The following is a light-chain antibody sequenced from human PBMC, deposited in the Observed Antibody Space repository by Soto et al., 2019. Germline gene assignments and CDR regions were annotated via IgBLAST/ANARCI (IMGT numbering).Light chain of an antibody. CDR3: AAWDDSLNGVV. CDR2: SNS. Sequence: QSVLTQPPSASGTPGQRVTISCSGRRSNIGSNTVSWYQQLPGTAPKLLMYSNSERPSGVPDRFSGSKSGTSASLAISGLQSEDEADYYCAAWDDSLNGVVFGGGTQLTVL. CDR1: RSNIGSNT. J-gene: IGLJ2*01. V-gene: IGLV1-44*01.